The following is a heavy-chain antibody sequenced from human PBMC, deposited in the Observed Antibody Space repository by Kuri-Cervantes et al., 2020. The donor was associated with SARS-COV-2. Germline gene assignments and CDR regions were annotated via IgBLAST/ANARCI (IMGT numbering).Heavy chain of an antibody. D-gene: IGHD2-15*01. V-gene: IGHV2-5*02. CDR1: GFSLAASGAG. Sequence: SGPTLVKPTQTLTLTCSFSGFSLAASGAGVGWIRQTPGGTLEWLAVIFWDEHKRYNPSLEGRLAITSDTSKNQVVLEMTNMDTVDTATYFCAHVVFCAAGSCSDFFNYWGQGIVVTVSS. CDR3: AHVVFCAAGSCSDFFNY. J-gene: IGHJ4*02. CDR2: IFWDEHK.